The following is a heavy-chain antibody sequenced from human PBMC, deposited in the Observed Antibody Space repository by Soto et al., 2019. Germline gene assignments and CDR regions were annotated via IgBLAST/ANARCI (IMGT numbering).Heavy chain of an antibody. J-gene: IGHJ4*02. CDR3: VKDRIDYYF. D-gene: IGHD4-17*01. Sequence: EVQLLESGGGLVQPGGSLRLSCAASGFTFNTYAMSWVRQAPGKGLEWVSSISGSGGSTYYADSVKGRFTSSRDNSKNMLYLQMNSLRAEDTAVYYCVKDRIDYYFWGQGTLVTVSS. V-gene: IGHV3-23*01. CDR2: ISGSGGST. CDR1: GFTFNTYA.